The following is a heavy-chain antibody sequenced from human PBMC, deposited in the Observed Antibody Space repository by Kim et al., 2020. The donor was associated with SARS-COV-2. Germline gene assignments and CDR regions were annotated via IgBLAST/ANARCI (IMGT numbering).Heavy chain of an antibody. CDR1: GFTFSSYG. J-gene: IGHJ6*01. CDR2: ISYDGSNK. CDR3: AKEITIFGVVINYYYYYG. V-gene: IGHV3-30*18. D-gene: IGHD3-3*01. Sequence: GGSLRLSCAASGFTFSSYGMHWVRQAPGKGLEWVAVISYDGSNKYYADSVKGRFTISRDNSKNTLYLQMNSLRAEDTAVYYCAKEITIFGVVINYYYYYG.